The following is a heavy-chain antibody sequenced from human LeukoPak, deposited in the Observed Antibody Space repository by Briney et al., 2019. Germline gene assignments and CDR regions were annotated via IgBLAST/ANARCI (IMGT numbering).Heavy chain of an antibody. Sequence: GGSLRLSCAASGFTFSSDTMNWVRQAPGKGLEYVSPISSSSSCIYYADSVKGRFTISRDNSKNTLYLQMNSLRAEDTAVYYCAKDTYDILTCYYKWAFDIWGQGTMVTVSS. J-gene: IGHJ3*02. CDR1: GFTFSSDT. D-gene: IGHD3-9*01. CDR2: ISSSSSCI. CDR3: AKDTYDILTCYYKWAFDI. V-gene: IGHV3-21*06.